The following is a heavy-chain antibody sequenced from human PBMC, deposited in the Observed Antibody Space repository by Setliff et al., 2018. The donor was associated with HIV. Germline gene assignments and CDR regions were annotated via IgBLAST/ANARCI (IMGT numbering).Heavy chain of an antibody. Sequence: LSLTCAVYGGSFSGYYWAWIRQAPGKGLEWIGCIDASANTYYIPSLKSRATISIDTSKNQLSLKLMSVTAADTAVYYCARIGSGWSVGWFDPWGQGTLVTVSS. CDR2: IDASANT. CDR1: GGSFSGYY. J-gene: IGHJ5*02. D-gene: IGHD6-13*01. CDR3: ARIGSGWSVGWFDP. V-gene: IGHV4-34*11.